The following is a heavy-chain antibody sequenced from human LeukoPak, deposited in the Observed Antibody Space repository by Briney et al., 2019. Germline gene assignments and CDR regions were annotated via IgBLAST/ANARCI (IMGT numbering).Heavy chain of an antibody. J-gene: IGHJ4*02. CDR3: AREKYDGKSWDS. Sequence: ASVNVSCKASGYAFTGYYIHWVRQAPGQGLEWMGRINPNSGGTNYAQNFQGRVTMTWDTSISTAYMELTRLRSDDTAVYYCAREKYDGKSWDSGGQGTLVTVSS. CDR2: INPNSGGT. D-gene: IGHD4-23*01. V-gene: IGHV1-2*06. CDR1: GYAFTGYY.